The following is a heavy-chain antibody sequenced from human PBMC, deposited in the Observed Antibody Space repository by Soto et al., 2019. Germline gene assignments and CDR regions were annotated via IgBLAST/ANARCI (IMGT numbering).Heavy chain of an antibody. J-gene: IGHJ4*02. Sequence: QVQLQESGPGLVKPSETLSLTCTVSGGSISSYYWSWIRQPPGKGLEWIGYIYYSGSTNYNPSLKSRVTISVDTSKNQFSLKLSSVTAADTAVYYCARGDILTGYHDYWGQGTLVTVSS. V-gene: IGHV4-59*01. CDR2: IYYSGST. CDR1: GGSISSYY. D-gene: IGHD3-9*01. CDR3: ARGDILTGYHDY.